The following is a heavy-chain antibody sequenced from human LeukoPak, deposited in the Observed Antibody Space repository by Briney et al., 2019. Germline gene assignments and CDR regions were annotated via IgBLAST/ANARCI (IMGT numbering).Heavy chain of an antibody. CDR3: ARATPLDY. J-gene: IGHJ4*02. D-gene: IGHD4-17*01. V-gene: IGHV3-21*01. CDR1: GFTFSSYS. CDR2: NSSSSSYI. Sequence: GGSLRLPCAASGFTFSSYSMDWVRQAPEKGLEWVSSNSSSSSYIYYADSVKGRFTISRDNAKNSLYLQMNSLRAEDTAVYYCARATPLDYWGQGTLVTVSS.